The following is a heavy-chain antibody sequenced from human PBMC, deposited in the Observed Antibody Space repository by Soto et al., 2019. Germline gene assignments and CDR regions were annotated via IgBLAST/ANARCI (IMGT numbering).Heavy chain of an antibody. V-gene: IGHV3-23*01. CDR1: GFTFSSYA. CDR3: AIDYYDFVWGSYRSDYYYGMDV. J-gene: IGHJ6*02. CDR2: ISGSGGST. D-gene: IGHD3-16*02. Sequence: GGSLRLSCAASGFTFSSYAMSWVRQAPGKGLEWVSAISGSGGSTYYADSVKGRFTISRDNSKNTLYLQMNSLRAEDTAVYYCAIDYYDFVWGSYRSDYYYGMDVWGQGTTVTVSS.